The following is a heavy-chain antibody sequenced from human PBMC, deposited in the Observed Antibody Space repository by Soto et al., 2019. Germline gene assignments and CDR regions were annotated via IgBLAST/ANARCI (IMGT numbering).Heavy chain of an antibody. D-gene: IGHD3-22*01. Sequence: GGSLRLSCAASGFTFDSYAMSWVRQAPGKGLEWVSSISSSSSYIYYADSVKGRFTISRDNAKNSLYLQMNSLRAEDTAVYYCARFHSSGYYYPFDYWGQGTLVTVSS. CDR2: ISSSSSYI. CDR3: ARFHSSGYYYPFDY. J-gene: IGHJ4*02. V-gene: IGHV3-21*03. CDR1: GFTFDSYA.